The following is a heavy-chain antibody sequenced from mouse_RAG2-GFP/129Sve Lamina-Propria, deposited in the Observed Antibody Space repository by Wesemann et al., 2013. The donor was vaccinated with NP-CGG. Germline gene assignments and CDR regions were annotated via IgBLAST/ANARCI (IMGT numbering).Heavy chain of an antibody. J-gene: IGHJ2*01. CDR3: AYGNYGFDY. V-gene: IGHV1-69*02. D-gene: IGHD2-10*02. CDR1: GYTFTSYW. CDR2: IDPSDSYT. Sequence: QVQLQQSGAELMKPGASVKLSCKATGYTFTSYWMHWVKQRPGQGLEWIGEIDPSDSYTNYNQKFKGKATLTVDKSSSTAYMQLSSLTSEDSAVYYCAYGNYGFDYWGQGTTLTVSS.